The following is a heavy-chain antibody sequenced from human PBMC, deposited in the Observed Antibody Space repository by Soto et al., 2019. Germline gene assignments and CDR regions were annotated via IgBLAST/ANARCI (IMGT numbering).Heavy chain of an antibody. CDR3: ARDGIVVVPAAMGPSNYYYYYYMDV. CDR1: GYTFTSYA. Sequence: ASVKVSCKASGYTFTSYAMHWVRQAPGQRLEWMGWINAGNGNTKYSQKFQGRVTITRDTSASTAYMELSSLRSEDTAVYYCARDGIVVVPAAMGPSNYYYYYYMDVWGKGTTVTVSS. V-gene: IGHV1-3*01. J-gene: IGHJ6*03. D-gene: IGHD2-2*01. CDR2: INAGNGNT.